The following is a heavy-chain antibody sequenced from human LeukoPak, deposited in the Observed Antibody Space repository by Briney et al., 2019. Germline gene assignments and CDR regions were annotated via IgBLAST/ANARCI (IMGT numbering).Heavy chain of an antibody. CDR3: ARDPDGDYYFDY. D-gene: IGHD4-17*01. J-gene: IGHJ4*02. CDR1: GFTFSSHG. V-gene: IGHV3-33*08. CDR2: IWYDGSNK. Sequence: TGGSLRLSCAPSGFTFSSHGMHWVRQAPGKGLEWVAVIWYDGSNKYYADSVKGRFTISRDNSKNTLYLQMNSLRAEDTAVYYCARDPDGDYYFDYWGQGTLVTVSS.